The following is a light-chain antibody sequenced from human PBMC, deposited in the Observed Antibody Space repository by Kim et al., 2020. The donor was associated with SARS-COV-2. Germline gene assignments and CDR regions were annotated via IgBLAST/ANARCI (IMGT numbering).Light chain of an antibody. CDR2: DAS. CDR3: QEYNNWPPWT. Sequence: SPGERATRSCRASQGVSSNLAWYQQKPGQVPRLLIYDASIRATGIPARFSGRGSGTEFTLTISSLQSEYFATYYCQEYNNWPPWTFGQGTKVDIK. V-gene: IGKV3-15*01. J-gene: IGKJ1*01. CDR1: QGVSSN.